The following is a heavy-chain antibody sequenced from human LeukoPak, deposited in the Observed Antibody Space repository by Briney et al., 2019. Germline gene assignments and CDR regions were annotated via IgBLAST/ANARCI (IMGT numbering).Heavy chain of an antibody. CDR3: ARHPPEYSSSWPDY. J-gene: IGHJ4*02. CDR2: IIPIFGTA. V-gene: IGHV1-69*13. CDR1: GGTFSSYA. Sequence: SVKVSCKASGGTFSSYAISWVRQAPGQGLEWMGGIIPIFGTANYAQKFQGRVTITADESTSTAYMELSSLRSEDTAVYYCARHPPEYSSSWPDYWGQGTLVTVSS. D-gene: IGHD6-13*01.